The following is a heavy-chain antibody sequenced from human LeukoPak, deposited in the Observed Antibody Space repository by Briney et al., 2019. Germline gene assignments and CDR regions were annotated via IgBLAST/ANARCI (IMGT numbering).Heavy chain of an antibody. CDR1: GFTFSSYG. CDR2: IWYDGSKR. Sequence: PGRSLRLSCAASGFTFSSYGMHWVRQAPGKGLEWVAVIWYDGSKRYYADSVKGRFTISRDNSKNTLDLQMNSLRAEDTAVYYCARDDPRWGTSGDYWGQGTLVTVSS. J-gene: IGHJ4*02. CDR3: ARDDPRWGTSGDY. V-gene: IGHV3-33*01. D-gene: IGHD7-27*01.